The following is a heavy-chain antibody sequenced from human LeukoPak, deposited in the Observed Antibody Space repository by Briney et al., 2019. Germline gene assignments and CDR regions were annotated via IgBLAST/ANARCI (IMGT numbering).Heavy chain of an antibody. V-gene: IGHV4-59*01. Sequence: SVPVTLTCTVSGHSIRIYYWSWTRQPPGEGLEWIGYIYYSGNTNYNPSLKSRVTISVDTSKNQFSLKLSSVTAADTAVYYCAKMVRGIAPYFDYWGQGTLVTVSS. CDR2: IYYSGNT. J-gene: IGHJ4*02. D-gene: IGHD3-10*01. CDR1: GHSIRIYY. CDR3: AKMVRGIAPYFDY.